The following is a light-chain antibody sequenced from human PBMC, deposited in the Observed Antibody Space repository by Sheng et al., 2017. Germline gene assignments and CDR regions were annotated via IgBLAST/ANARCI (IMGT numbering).Light chain of an antibody. J-gene: IGLJ2*01. CDR1: SSNIGAGYD. CDR2: GNN. CDR3: QSYDSSLSGVV. Sequence: QSVLTQPPSVSGAPGQRVTISCTGSSSNIGAGYDVHWYQQLPGTAPKLLIYGNNNRPSGVPDRFSGSKSGTSASLAITGLQAEDEADYYCQSYDSSLSGVVFGGGPSSTVL. V-gene: IGLV1-40*01.